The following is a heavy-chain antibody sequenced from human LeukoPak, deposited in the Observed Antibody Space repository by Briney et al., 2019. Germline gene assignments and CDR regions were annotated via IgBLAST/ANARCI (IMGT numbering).Heavy chain of an antibody. CDR2: KNQDGSKE. Sequence: GGSLRLSCTASGFIFSNYWMTWVRQAPGKGLEWVAQKNQDGSKEYYIDSVKARFSISRDNARNSLPLQMNSLRAEDTAVYYCVRDGGVSGYDLLDYWGQGTLVTVCS. J-gene: IGHJ4*02. D-gene: IGHD5-12*01. CDR3: VRDGGVSGYDLLDY. CDR1: GFIFSNYW. V-gene: IGHV3-7*01.